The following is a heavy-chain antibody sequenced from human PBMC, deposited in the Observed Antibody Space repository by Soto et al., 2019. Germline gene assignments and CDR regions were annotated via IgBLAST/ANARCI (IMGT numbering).Heavy chain of an antibody. D-gene: IGHD1-26*01. CDR1: GGSFSGYY. V-gene: IGHV4-34*01. J-gene: IGHJ4*02. CDR2: INHSGST. CDR3: AREHVGATTQLSFDY. Sequence: PSETLSLTCAVYGGSFSGYYWSWIRQPPGKGLEWIGEINHSGSTNYNPSLKSRVTISVDTSKNQFSLKLSSVTAADTAVYYCAREHVGATTQLSFDYWGQGTLVTVSS.